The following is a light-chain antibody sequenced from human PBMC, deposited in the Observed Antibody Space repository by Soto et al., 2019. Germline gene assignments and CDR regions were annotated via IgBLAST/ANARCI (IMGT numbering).Light chain of an antibody. J-gene: IGLJ3*02. V-gene: IGLV1-40*01. Sequence: QSVLTQPPSVSGVPGQRVTISCTGSSSNIGAGYGVHWYQQLPGTAPKLLIYSNSNRPSGVPDRFSGSKSGTSASLAITGLQAEDEADYYCQSYDTSLSGSVFGGGTKLTVL. CDR3: QSYDTSLSGSV. CDR2: SNS. CDR1: SSNIGAGYG.